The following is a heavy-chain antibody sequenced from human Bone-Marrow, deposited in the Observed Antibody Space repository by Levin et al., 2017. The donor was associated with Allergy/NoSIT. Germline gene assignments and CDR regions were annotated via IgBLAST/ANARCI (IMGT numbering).Heavy chain of an antibody. CDR3: ARAPGGLRFLEWSRYRWGYFDY. Sequence: GGSLRLSCAASGFTFSSYSMNWVRQAPGKGLEWVSSISSSSSYIYYADSVKGRFTISRDNAKNSLYLQMNSLRAEDTAVYYCARAPGGLRFLEWSRYRWGYFDYWGQGTLVTVSS. V-gene: IGHV3-21*01. CDR1: GFTFSSYS. D-gene: IGHD3-3*01. J-gene: IGHJ4*02. CDR2: ISSSSSYI.